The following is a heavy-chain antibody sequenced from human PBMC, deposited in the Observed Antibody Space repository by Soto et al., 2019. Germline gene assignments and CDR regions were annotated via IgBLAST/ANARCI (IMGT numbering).Heavy chain of an antibody. J-gene: IGHJ4*02. CDR3: ALRRDGYNVFDY. CDR2: IYYSGST. CDR1: GGSISSSSYY. D-gene: IGHD5-12*01. V-gene: IGHV4-39*01. Sequence: SETLSLTCTVSGGSISSSSYYWGWIRQPPGKGLEWIGSIYYSGSTYYNPSLKSRVTISVDTSKNQFSLKLSSVTAADTAVYYCALRRDGYNVFDYWGKGTLVPVSS.